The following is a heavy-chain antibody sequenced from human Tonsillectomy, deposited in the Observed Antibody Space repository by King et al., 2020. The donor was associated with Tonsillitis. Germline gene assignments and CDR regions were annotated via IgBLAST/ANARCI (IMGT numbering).Heavy chain of an antibody. CDR1: GFTFSSYG. CDR2: IRYDGSNK. D-gene: IGHD3-10*01. V-gene: IGHV3-30*02. J-gene: IGHJ6*02. Sequence: VQLVESGGGVVQPGGSLRLSCAASGFTFSSYGMHWVRQAPGKGLEWVAFIRYDGSNKYYADSVKGRFTISRDNSKNTLYLQMNSLRAEDTAVYYCAKDLGGLLSSLYAMDVWGQGTPVTVSS. CDR3: AKDLGGLLSSLYAMDV.